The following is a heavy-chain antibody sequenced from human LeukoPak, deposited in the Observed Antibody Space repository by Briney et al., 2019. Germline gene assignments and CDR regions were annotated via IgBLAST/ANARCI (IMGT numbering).Heavy chain of an antibody. CDR1: XFSXXNHS. J-gene: IGHJ3*02. V-gene: IGHV3-48*01. Sequence: AXXFSXXNHSMNWVRQAPGKGLEWVSYISSSSSTIYYADSVKGRFNISRDNGKNSLYLQMNRLRAEDTAVYYCARSEAFDIWGQGTMVTVSS. CDR3: ARSEAFDI. CDR2: ISSSSSTI.